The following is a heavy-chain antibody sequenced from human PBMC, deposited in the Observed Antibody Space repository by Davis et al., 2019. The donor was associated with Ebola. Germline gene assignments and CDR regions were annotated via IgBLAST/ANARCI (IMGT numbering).Heavy chain of an antibody. J-gene: IGHJ3*02. D-gene: IGHD3-22*01. V-gene: IGHV4-61*01. Sequence: PSETLSLTCTVSGGSVSSGSYYWSWIRQPPGKGLEWIGYIYYSGSTNYNPSLKSRVTISVDTSKNQFSLKLSSVTAADTAVYYCARPYDSSGYYYAAAFDIWGQGTMVTVSS. CDR1: GGSVSSGSYY. CDR2: IYYSGST. CDR3: ARPYDSSGYYYAAAFDI.